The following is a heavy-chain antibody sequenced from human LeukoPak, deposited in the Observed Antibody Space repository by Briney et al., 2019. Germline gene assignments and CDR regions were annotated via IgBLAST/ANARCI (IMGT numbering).Heavy chain of an antibody. D-gene: IGHD3-22*01. CDR1: GFTLSDYP. CDR3: ARDNYDSSGYYFD. CDR2: ISSSGSTT. J-gene: IGHJ4*02. V-gene: IGHV3-11*04. Sequence: GGSLRLSCAASGFTLSDYPMSWIRQAPGKGLEWVSYISSSGSTTHYADSVKGRFTISRDNAKKSLYLQMNSLRAEDTAVYYCARDNYDSSGYYFDWGQGTLVTVSS.